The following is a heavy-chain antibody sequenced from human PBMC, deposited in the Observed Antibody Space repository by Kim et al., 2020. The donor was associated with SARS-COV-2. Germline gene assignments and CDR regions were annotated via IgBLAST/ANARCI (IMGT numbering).Heavy chain of an antibody. CDR2: IKLDGTEK. D-gene: IGHD1-26*01. Sequence: GGSLRLSCAASGFAFSGYWMSWVRQAPGKGLEYVANIKLDGTEKYYVDSVKGRFTISRDNAKNSLYLQMNSLRAEDTAVYYCSRDPPCGSGACYFDYWGQGILVTVSS. CDR3: SRDPPCGSGACYFDY. CDR1: GFAFSGYW. J-gene: IGHJ4*01. V-gene: IGHV3-7*01.